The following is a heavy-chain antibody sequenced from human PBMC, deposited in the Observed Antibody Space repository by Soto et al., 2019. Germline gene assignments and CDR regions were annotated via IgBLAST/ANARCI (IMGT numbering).Heavy chain of an antibody. CDR3: ARALPIVWELLY. CDR2: ISYDGSNK. Sequence: QVQLVESGGGVVQPGRSLRLSCAASGFTFSSYAMHWVRQAPGKGLEWVAVISYDGSNKYYADSVKGRFTISRDNSKNTLYLQMNSLRAEDTAVYYCARALPIVWELLYWGQGTLVTVSS. J-gene: IGHJ4*02. CDR1: GFTFSSYA. D-gene: IGHD1-26*01. V-gene: IGHV3-30-3*01.